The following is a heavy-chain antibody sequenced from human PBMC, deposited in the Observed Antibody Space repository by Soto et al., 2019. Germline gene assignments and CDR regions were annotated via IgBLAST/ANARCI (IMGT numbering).Heavy chain of an antibody. D-gene: IGHD4-17*01. CDR1: GFTFSSYA. V-gene: IGHV3-30-3*01. CDR3: ARTVDDYGDGLYAFDI. J-gene: IGHJ3*02. CDR2: ISYDGSNK. Sequence: QVQLVESGGGVVQPGRSLRLSCAASGFTFSSYAMHWVRQAPGKGLEWVAVISYDGSNKYYADSVKGRFTISRDNSKNTLYLQMTSLRAEDTAVYYCARTVDDYGDGLYAFDIWGQGTMVTVSS.